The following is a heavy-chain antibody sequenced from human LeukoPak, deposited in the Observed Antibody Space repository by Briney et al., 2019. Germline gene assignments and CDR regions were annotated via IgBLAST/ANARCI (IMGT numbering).Heavy chain of an antibody. D-gene: IGHD1-26*01. J-gene: IGHJ4*02. CDR2: ISSNGGST. Sequence: TGGPLRLSCAASGFTFSSYAMNWVRQAPGKGLEYVSAISSNGGSTYYANSVKGRFTISRDNSKNTLYLQMGSLRAEDMAVYYCARWGLLGQQIDYWGQGTLVTVSS. V-gene: IGHV3-64*01. CDR1: GFTFSSYA. CDR3: ARWGLLGQQIDY.